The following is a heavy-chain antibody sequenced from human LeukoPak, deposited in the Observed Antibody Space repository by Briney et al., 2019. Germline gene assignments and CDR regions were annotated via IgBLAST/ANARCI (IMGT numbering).Heavy chain of an antibody. V-gene: IGHV3-11*01. D-gene: IGHD3/OR15-3a*01. J-gene: IGHJ6*03. CDR2: ISHSGMTI. CDR3: ARGRTGHQSYYYYYMDV. Sequence: GGSLRLSCAASGFNFGDDFTTWIREAPGKGLEWISFISHSGMTISYAESVRGRFTISRDNGKNTLFLQMTKLGAEDTALYYCARGRTGHQSYYYYYMDVWGKGTPVIVSS. CDR1: GFNFGDDF.